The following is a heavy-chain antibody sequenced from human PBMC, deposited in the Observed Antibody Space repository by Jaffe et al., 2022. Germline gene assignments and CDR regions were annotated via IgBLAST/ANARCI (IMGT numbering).Heavy chain of an antibody. Sequence: QVQLVESGGGVVQPGGSLRLSCAASGFTFSSYGMHWVRQAPGKGLEWVAFIRYDGSNKYYADSVKGRFTISRDNSKNTLYLQMNSLRAEDTAVYYCAKDQYGDYSRWFDPWGQGTLVTVSS. J-gene: IGHJ5*02. CDR1: GFTFSSYG. CDR2: IRYDGSNK. D-gene: IGHD4-17*01. CDR3: AKDQYGDYSRWFDP. V-gene: IGHV3-30*02.